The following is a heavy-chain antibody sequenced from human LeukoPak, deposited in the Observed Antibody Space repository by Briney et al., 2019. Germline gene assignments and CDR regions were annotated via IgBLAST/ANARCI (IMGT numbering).Heavy chain of an antibody. CDR1: GFTFDGYA. CDR2: ISWNSGSI. Sequence: PGGSLRLSCAASGFTFDGYAMHWVRQAPGKGLEWVSGISWNSGSIGYADSVKGRFTISRDNAKNSLYLQMNSLRAEDTALYYCAKDHYYDSSGSFDYWGQGTLVTVSS. CDR3: AKDHYYDSSGSFDY. D-gene: IGHD3-22*01. V-gene: IGHV3-9*01. J-gene: IGHJ4*02.